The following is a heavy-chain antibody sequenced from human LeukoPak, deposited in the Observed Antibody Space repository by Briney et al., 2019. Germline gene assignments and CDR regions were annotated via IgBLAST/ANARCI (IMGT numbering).Heavy chain of an antibody. CDR1: GFTFSGSA. D-gene: IGHD4-17*01. J-gene: IGHJ4*02. V-gene: IGHV3-73*01. CDR2: IRSKAGSYAT. Sequence: PGGSLTLSCVASGFTFSGSAMHWVRQASGKGLEWVARIRSKAGSYATEYAASVKGRFTVSRDDSKNTAYLQMKSLKTEDTVVYYCTGGTTVTTLDYWGQGTLVTVSS. CDR3: TGGTTVTTLDY.